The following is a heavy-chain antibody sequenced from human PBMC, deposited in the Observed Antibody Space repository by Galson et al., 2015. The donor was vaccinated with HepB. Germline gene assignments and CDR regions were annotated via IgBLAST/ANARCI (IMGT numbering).Heavy chain of an antibody. Sequence: SVKVSCRASGGTFSSYAISWVRQAPGQGLEWMGGIIPIFGTANYAQKFQGRVTITADESTSTAYMELSSLRSEDTAVYYCAREAGIAVAGPNWFDPWGQGTLVTVSS. D-gene: IGHD6-19*01. V-gene: IGHV1-69*13. CDR3: AREAGIAVAGPNWFDP. CDR2: IIPIFGTA. J-gene: IGHJ5*02. CDR1: GGTFSSYA.